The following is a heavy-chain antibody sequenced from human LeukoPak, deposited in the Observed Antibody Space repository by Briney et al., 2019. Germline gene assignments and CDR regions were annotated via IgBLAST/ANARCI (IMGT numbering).Heavy chain of an antibody. D-gene: IGHD1-1*01. J-gene: IGHJ3*02. Sequence: GGSLRLSCAASGFTFTSYAMSWVRQAPGKGLEWVSYISTSDSSIYYADSVKGRFTISRDNAKNSLYLQMNSLRAEDTAVYYCARGWKAFDIWGQGTMVTVSS. V-gene: IGHV3-48*03. CDR1: GFTFTSYA. CDR2: ISTSDSSI. CDR3: ARGWKAFDI.